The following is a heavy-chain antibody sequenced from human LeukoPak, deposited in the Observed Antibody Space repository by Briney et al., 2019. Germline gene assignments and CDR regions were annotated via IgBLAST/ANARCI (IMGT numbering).Heavy chain of an antibody. D-gene: IGHD1-20*01. CDR3: ARGTNWSPLDFDY. CDR1: RFIFSSYH. J-gene: IGHJ4*02. CDR2: ISSSNSFI. Sequence: GGSLRLSCAASRFIFSSYHMHWVRQPPGKGLEWVSSISSSNSFIYYADSMKGRFTISRDNAKNSLYLQMNSLRAEDTAVYYCARGTNWSPLDFDYWGQRTLVTVSS. V-gene: IGHV3-21*01.